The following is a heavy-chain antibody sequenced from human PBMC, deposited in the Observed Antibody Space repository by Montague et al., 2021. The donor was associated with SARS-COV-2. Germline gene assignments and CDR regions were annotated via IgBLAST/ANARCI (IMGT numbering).Heavy chain of an antibody. CDR2: INHSGST. D-gene: IGHD2-21*02. Sequence: SETLSLTCAVYGGSFSGYYWSWIRQHPGKGLEWIGEINHSGSTNYNPSLKSRVTISVDTSKNQFSLKLSSVTAADTAVYYCARGSWHIVVVTAIRDGYYGMDVWGQGTTVTVSS. J-gene: IGHJ6*02. CDR1: GGSFSGYY. CDR3: ARGSWHIVVVTAIRDGYYGMDV. V-gene: IGHV4-34*01.